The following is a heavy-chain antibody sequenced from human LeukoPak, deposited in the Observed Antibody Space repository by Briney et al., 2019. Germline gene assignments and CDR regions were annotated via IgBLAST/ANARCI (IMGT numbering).Heavy chain of an antibody. CDR1: GFTVSSNY. CDR3: ARDGTVTAGPFDP. D-gene: IGHD4-17*01. J-gene: IGHJ5*02. Sequence: GGSLRLSCAASGFTVSSNYMSWVRQAPGKGLEWVSVIYSGGNTYYADSVKGRFTFSRDNSKNTLYLQMNSLRAEDTAVYYCARDGTVTAGPFDPWGGGTLVTVSS. CDR2: IYSGGNT. V-gene: IGHV3-53*01.